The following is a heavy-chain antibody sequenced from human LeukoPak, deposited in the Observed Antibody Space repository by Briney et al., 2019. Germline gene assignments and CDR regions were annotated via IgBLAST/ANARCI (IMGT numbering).Heavy chain of an antibody. Sequence: SVKVSCKASGYTFTSYYMHWVRQAPGQGLEWMGIINPSGGSTSYAQKFQGRVTMTRDTSTSTVYMELRSLRSDDTAVYYCAREAIVVVPAAMSRYYGMDVWGQGTTVTVSS. CDR1: GYTFTSYY. V-gene: IGHV1-46*01. D-gene: IGHD2-2*01. CDR3: AREAIVVVPAAMSRYYGMDV. J-gene: IGHJ6*02. CDR2: INPSGGST.